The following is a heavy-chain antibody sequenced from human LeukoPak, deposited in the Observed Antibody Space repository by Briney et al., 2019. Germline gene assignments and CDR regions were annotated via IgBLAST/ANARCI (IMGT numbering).Heavy chain of an antibody. CDR3: AKDLSGYGPYWYFDL. J-gene: IGHJ2*01. D-gene: IGHD6-25*01. Sequence: GGSLRLSCAASGFTFSSYGMSWVRQAPGKGLEWVSSISGSVGTIYYADSVKGRFTISRDNSKNTLYLQMNNLRAEDSAVYYCAKDLSGYGPYWYFDLWGRGTLVTVSS. V-gene: IGHV3-23*01. CDR1: GFTFSSYG. CDR2: ISGSVGTI.